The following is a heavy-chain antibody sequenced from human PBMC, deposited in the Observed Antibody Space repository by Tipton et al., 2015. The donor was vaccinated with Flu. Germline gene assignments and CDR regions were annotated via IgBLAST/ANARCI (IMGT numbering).Heavy chain of an antibody. J-gene: IGHJ3*02. V-gene: IGHV4-61*01. CDR1: GASGSSASYY. CDR2: VYYNGYT. CDR3: ASANYYDSTGFFPLI. D-gene: IGHD3-22*01. Sequence: LRLSCAVSGASGSSASYYWSWIRQPPGKGLEYIGYVYYNGYTNYSPSLKSRVTISIDTSNKQFSLRLSSVTAADTAVYYCASANYYDSTGFFPLIWGQGTMVTVSS.